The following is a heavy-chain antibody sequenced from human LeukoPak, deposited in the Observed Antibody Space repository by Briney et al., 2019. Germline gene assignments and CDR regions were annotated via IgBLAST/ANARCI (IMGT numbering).Heavy chain of an antibody. CDR3: ARQDGFYCSGSTCPFDY. Sequence: GASVKVSCKASGYTFTSYGISWVRQAPGQGLEWMGWISAYNGNTNYAQKLQGRVTMTTDTSTSTAYMELRSLRSDDTAVYYCARQDGFYCSGSTCPFDYWGPGTLVTVSS. CDR2: ISAYNGNT. J-gene: IGHJ4*02. CDR1: GYTFTSYG. D-gene: IGHD2-2*01. V-gene: IGHV1-18*01.